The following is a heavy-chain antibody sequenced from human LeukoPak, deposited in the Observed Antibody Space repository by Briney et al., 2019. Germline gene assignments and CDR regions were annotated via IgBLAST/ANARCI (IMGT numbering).Heavy chain of an antibody. CDR1: GFTFDDYA. CDR3: AKDMDKFGYDSSGYYPH. V-gene: IGHV3-9*01. CDR2: ISWNSGSI. J-gene: IGHJ4*02. Sequence: SLRLSCAASGFTFDDYAMHWVRQAPGKGLEWVSGISWNSGSIGYADSVKGRFTISRDNAKNSLYLQMNSLRAEGTALYYCAKDMDKFGYDSSGYYPHWGQGTLVTVSS. D-gene: IGHD3-22*01.